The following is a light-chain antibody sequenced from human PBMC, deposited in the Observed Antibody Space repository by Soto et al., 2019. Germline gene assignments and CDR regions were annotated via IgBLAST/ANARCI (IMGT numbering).Light chain of an antibody. Sequence: QSVLTQPPSVSGAPGQRVTISCTGSSTNIGAGYDVHWYQQPPGTAPKLLIFGNSNRPSGVPDRISGSKSGTSASLAINGLQAEDAADYYCQSYDTSLSGLYVFGTGTKLTVL. CDR3: QSYDTSLSGLYV. CDR2: GNS. CDR1: STNIGAGYD. J-gene: IGLJ1*01. V-gene: IGLV1-40*01.